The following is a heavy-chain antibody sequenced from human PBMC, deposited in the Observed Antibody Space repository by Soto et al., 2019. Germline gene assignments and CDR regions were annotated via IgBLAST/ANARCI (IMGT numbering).Heavy chain of an antibody. CDR3: AREGDNRNWFDP. J-gene: IGHJ5*02. V-gene: IGHV3-48*02. Sequence: EVQLVESGGGLVQPGGSLRLSCAASGFTFSSYSMNWVRQAPGTGLEWVSYISSSSSTIYYADSVKGRVTISRDNAKISRYLHMNSLRDEDTAVYYCAREGDNRNWFDPWGQGTLVTVSS. CDR1: GFTFSSYS. CDR2: ISSSSSTI. D-gene: IGHD1-20*01.